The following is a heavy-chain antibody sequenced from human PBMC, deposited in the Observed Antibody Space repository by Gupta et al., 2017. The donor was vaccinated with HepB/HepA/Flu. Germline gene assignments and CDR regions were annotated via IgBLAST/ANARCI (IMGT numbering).Heavy chain of an antibody. D-gene: IGHD5-12*01. J-gene: IGHJ4*02. Sequence: EVQLVESGGGLVQPGRSLRLSCAASGFTFDDYAMHWVRQAPGKGLEWVSGISWNSGTIVYADSVRGRFTISRDNAKTSLYLQMNSLRAEDTAFYYCAKASGYSSYYFDSWGQGTLVTVSS. CDR2: ISWNSGTI. V-gene: IGHV3-9*01. CDR3: AKASGYSSYYFDS. CDR1: GFTFDDYA.